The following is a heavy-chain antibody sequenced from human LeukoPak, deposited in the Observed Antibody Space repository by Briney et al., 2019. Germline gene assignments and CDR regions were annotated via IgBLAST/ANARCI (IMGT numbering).Heavy chain of an antibody. CDR1: GSTFSSYW. V-gene: IGHV3-7*01. CDR2: IKQDGSEK. J-gene: IGHJ4*02. D-gene: IGHD6-13*01. CDR3: ARVKQGYYFDY. Sequence: GGSLRLSCAASGSTFSSYWMSWVRQAPGKGLEWVANIKQDGSEKYYVDSVKGRFTISRDNAKNSLYLQMNSLRAEDTAVYYCARVKQGYYFDYWGRGTLVTVSS.